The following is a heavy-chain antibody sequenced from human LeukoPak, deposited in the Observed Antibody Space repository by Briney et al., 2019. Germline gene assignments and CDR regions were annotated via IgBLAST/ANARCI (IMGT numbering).Heavy chain of an antibody. CDR2: IKPDGSEK. V-gene: IGHV3-7*01. D-gene: IGHD4-17*01. Sequence: GGSLRLSCVTSGFTFSNFWMNWVRQAPGKGLEWMANIKPDGSEKYYVDSVKGRFSISRDNARNSVYLQMNSLSADDTAVYYCAMGHYSTYAWDQGTLVTVSS. J-gene: IGHJ5*02. CDR1: GFTFSNFW. CDR3: AMGHYSTYA.